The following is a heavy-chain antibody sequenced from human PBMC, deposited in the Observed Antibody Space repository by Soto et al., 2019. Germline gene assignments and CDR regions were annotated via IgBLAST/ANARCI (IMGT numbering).Heavy chain of an antibody. CDR1: GFTVSSNY. CDR2: IYSGGST. V-gene: IGHV3-66*01. D-gene: IGHD5-18*01. J-gene: IGHJ6*02. CDR3: ARDRAVTFRYYYYGMDV. Sequence: EVQLVESGGGLVQPGGSLRLSCAASGFTVSSNYMSWVRQAPGKGLEWVSVIYSGGSTYYADSVKGRFTISRDNSKNTLYLQMNSLRAEDTAVYYCARDRAVTFRYYYYGMDVWGQGTTVTVSS.